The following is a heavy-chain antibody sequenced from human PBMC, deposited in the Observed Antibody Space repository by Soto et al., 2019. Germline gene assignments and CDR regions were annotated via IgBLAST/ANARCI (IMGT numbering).Heavy chain of an antibody. J-gene: IGHJ4*02. CDR3: ARGQEGVVATH. CDR1: GGSLSGYY. Sequence: QVQLQQWGAGLLKPSETLSLNCAVTGGSLSGYYWSWIRQPPGKGLEWIGEVKDGGHTNYSPSLRGXXTXSXXTSNTRVSLRLNSVTAADTGVYYCARGQEGVVATHWDQGSLVTVSS. D-gene: IGHD5-12*01. CDR2: VKDGGHT. V-gene: IGHV4-34*01.